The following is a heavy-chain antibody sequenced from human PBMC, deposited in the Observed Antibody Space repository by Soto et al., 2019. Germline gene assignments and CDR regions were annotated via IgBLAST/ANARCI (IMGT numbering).Heavy chain of an antibody. CDR1: GYTFTSYG. CDR2: ISAYNGNT. J-gene: IGHJ4*02. D-gene: IGHD4-17*01. V-gene: IGHV1-18*01. Sequence: GASVKVSCKASGYTFTSYGISWVRQAPGQGLEWMGWISAYNGNTNYVQKLQGRVTMTTDTSTSTAYMELRSLRSDDTAAYYCARDGYGDYGLLPDYWGQGTLVTVSS. CDR3: ARDGYGDYGLLPDY.